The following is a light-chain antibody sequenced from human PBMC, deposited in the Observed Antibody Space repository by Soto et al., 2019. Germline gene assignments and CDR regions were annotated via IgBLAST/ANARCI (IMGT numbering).Light chain of an antibody. CDR3: QQYGSSIT. Sequence: EIVMTQSPATLSVSPGERATLSCRASRSVSSNLAWYQQKPGQAPRLLIYGTSSRATGIPDRFSGSGSGTDFTLTISRLEPEDFAVYYCQQYGSSITFGQGTRLEIK. J-gene: IGKJ5*01. V-gene: IGKV3-20*01. CDR1: RSVSSN. CDR2: GTS.